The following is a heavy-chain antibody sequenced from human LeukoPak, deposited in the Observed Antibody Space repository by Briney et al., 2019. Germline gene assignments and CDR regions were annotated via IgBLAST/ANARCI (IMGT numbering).Heavy chain of an antibody. J-gene: IGHJ3*02. Sequence: SETLSLTCTVSGYSISSGYDWGWIRQPPGKGLEWIGNIYHSGSTYSHPSLKRRVTISEDPSKNQFSLKLSSVTAADTAVYYCAREDGTAMDNAFDIWSQGTMVTVSS. D-gene: IGHD5-18*01. CDR2: IYHSGST. V-gene: IGHV4-38-2*02. CDR1: GYSISSGYD. CDR3: AREDGTAMDNAFDI.